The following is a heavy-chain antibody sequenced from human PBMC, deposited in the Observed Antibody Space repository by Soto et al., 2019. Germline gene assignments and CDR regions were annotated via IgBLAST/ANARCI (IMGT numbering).Heavy chain of an antibody. V-gene: IGHV4-39*01. D-gene: IGHD2-21*02. Sequence: PSETLSLTCTVSGGSISSSSYYWGWIRQPPGKGLEWIGSIYYSGSTYYNPSLKSRVTISVDTSKNQFSLKLSSVTAADTAVYYCTKQKGDSRTYNGMDVWGQGTTVTVSS. CDR2: IYYSGST. CDR3: TKQKGDSRTYNGMDV. J-gene: IGHJ6*02. CDR1: GGSISSSSYY.